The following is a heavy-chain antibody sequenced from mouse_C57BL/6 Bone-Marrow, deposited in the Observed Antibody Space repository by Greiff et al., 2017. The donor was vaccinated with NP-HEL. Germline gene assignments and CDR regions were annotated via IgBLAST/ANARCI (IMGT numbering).Heavy chain of an antibody. CDR3: ARDYGSRGDFEV. CDR2: ISYSGST. Sequence: EVQGVESGPGLAKPSQTLSLTCSVTGYSITSDYWNWIRKFPGNKLEYMGYISYSGSTYYNPSLKSRISITRDTSKNQYYLQLNSVTTEETATYFCARDYGSRGDFEVCGTGTTVTVSS. J-gene: IGHJ1*03. D-gene: IGHD1-1*01. CDR1: GYSITSDY. V-gene: IGHV3-8*01.